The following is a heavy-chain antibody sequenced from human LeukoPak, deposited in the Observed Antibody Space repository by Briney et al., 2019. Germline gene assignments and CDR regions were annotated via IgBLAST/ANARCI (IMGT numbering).Heavy chain of an antibody. CDR2: IRYDGSNK. CDR1: GFTFSSYS. J-gene: IGHJ4*02. Sequence: GGSLRLSCAASGFTFSSYSMNWVRQAPGKGLEWVAFIRYDGSNKYYADSVKGRFTISRDNSKNTLYLQMNSLRAEDTAVYYCAKDRVTVTPHLDYWGQGTLVTVSS. CDR3: AKDRVTVTPHLDY. D-gene: IGHD4-17*01. V-gene: IGHV3-30*02.